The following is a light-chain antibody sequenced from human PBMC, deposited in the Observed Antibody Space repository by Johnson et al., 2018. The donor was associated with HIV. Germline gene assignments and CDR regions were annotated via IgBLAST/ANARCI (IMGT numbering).Light chain of an antibody. CDR1: SSNIANNY. CDR2: DNT. J-gene: IGLJ1*01. Sequence: QSVLTQPPSVSAAPGQKVTISCSGSSSNIANNYVSWYQQLPGTAPKLLIYDNTKRPSGIPDRFSGSKSGTSATLGITGLQTGDEADYYCGTWDSSLSVYVFGTGTKVTVL. V-gene: IGLV1-51*01. CDR3: GTWDSSLSVYV.